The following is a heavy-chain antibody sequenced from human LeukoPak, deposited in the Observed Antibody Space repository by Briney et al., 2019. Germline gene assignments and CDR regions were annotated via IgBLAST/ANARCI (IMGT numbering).Heavy chain of an antibody. Sequence: ASVKVSCKASGYTFTDYYMHWVRQAPGQGLEWMAVINPPGGSTTYAQKFQGRVTVTRDTSTSTVYMELSSLRSEDTAVYYCARAYTSSRKGSRFDPWGQGTLVTVSS. CDR1: GYTFTDYY. CDR3: ARAYTSSRKGSRFDP. D-gene: IGHD2-2*02. V-gene: IGHV1-46*01. CDR2: INPPGGST. J-gene: IGHJ5*02.